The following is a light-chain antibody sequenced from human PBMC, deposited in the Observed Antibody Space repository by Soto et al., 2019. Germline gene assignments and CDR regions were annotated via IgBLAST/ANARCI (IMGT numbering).Light chain of an antibody. Sequence: QSVLTQPPSVSGAPGQRVTISCTGTSSNIGAGYDVHWYQQLPGTAPKLLIYGNSNRPSGVPDRFSDSKSGTSASLAITGLQAEDEADDYCQSYDSSLSGPVFGGGTQLTVL. CDR3: QSYDSSLSGPV. J-gene: IGLJ7*01. CDR1: SSNIGAGYD. V-gene: IGLV1-40*01. CDR2: GNS.